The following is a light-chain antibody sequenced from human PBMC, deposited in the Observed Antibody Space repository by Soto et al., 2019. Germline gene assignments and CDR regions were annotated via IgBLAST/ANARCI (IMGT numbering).Light chain of an antibody. CDR3: QQYGSSPRT. Sequence: EIVLTQSPGTLSLSPGESATLSCTASQSVSSSYLVWHQQKPGQAPRLLIYAASRRATGIPDRFSGSGSGTDFTLTISRLEPEDFAVYYCQQYGSSPRTFGQGTKVDIK. J-gene: IGKJ1*01. CDR2: AAS. CDR1: QSVSSSY. V-gene: IGKV3-20*01.